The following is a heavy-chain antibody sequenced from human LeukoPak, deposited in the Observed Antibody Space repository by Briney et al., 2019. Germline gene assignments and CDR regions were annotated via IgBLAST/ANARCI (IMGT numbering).Heavy chain of an antibody. CDR3: ATDRGRIAAAGTIFDY. D-gene: IGHD6-13*01. V-gene: IGHV1-24*01. CDR1: EGTFSSYA. J-gene: IGHJ4*02. Sequence: ASVKVSCKASEGTFSSYAISWVRQAPGKGLEWMGGFDPEDGETIYAQKFQGRVTMTEDTSTDTAYMELSSLRSEDTAVYYCATDRGRIAAAGTIFDYWGQGTLVTVSS. CDR2: FDPEDGET.